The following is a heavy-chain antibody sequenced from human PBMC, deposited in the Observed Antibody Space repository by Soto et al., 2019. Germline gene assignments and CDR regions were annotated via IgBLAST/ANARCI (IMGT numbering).Heavy chain of an antibody. CDR2: IYYSGST. D-gene: IGHD3-10*01. V-gene: IGHV4-39*01. CDR1: GGSISSSSYY. Sequence: PSETLSLTCTVSGGSISSSSYYWGWIRQPPGKGLEWIGSIYYSGSTYYNPSLKSRVTISVDTSKNQFSLKLSSVTAADTAVYYCARPTYSTRRSTMVRGVDSYYYYYVMDVWGQGTSVTVSS. J-gene: IGHJ6*02. CDR3: ARPTYSTRRSTMVRGVDSYYYYYVMDV.